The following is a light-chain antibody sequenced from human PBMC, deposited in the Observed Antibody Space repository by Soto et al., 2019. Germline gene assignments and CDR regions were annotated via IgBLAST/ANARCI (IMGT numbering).Light chain of an antibody. J-gene: IGLJ1*01. V-gene: IGLV2-14*01. Sequence: QAVLTQPSSVSGSPGQSITISCTGTISDVGYYNYVSWYQQHPGKAPKLMIYEVSKRPSGVSNRFSGSKSGNTASLTISGLQAEDEADYYCSSYTGSSILYVFGTGTKVTV. CDR2: EVS. CDR3: SSYTGSSILYV. CDR1: ISDVGYYNY.